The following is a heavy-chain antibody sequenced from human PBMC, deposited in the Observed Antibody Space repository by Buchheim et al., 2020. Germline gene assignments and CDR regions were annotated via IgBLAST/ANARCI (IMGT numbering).Heavy chain of an antibody. D-gene: IGHD2-2*02. J-gene: IGHJ5*02. CDR3: ARDDLMMFSKPAAIFYWFDP. Sequence: QVQLVESGGGVVQPGRSLRLSCAASGFTFSSYAMHWVRQAPGKGLEWVAVISYDGSNKYYADSVKGRFTISRDNSKNTLSLQMNSLRAEDTAVYYCARDDLMMFSKPAAIFYWFDPWGQGTL. CDR2: ISYDGSNK. V-gene: IGHV3-30-3*01. CDR1: GFTFSSYA.